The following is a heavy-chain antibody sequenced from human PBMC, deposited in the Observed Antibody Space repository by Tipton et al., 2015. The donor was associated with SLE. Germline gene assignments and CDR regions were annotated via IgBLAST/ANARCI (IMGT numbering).Heavy chain of an antibody. J-gene: IGHJ4*02. CDR2: IYYSGST. V-gene: IGHV4-39*07. Sequence: TLSLTCTVPGGSISSSSYYWGWIRQPPGKGLEWIGSIYYSGSTYYNPSLKSRVTISVDTSKNQFSLKLSSVTAADTAVYYCARFRYYDLLYYFDYWGQGTLVTVSS. D-gene: IGHD3-3*01. CDR3: ARFRYYDLLYYFDY. CDR1: GGSISSSSYY.